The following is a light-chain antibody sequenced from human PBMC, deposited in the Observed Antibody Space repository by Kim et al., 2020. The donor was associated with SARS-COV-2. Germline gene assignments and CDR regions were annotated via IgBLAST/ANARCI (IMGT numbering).Light chain of an antibody. CDR2: DGS. J-gene: IGKJ1*01. V-gene: IGKV1-5*01. CDR3: QQYESYST. CDR1: QNIRAW. Sequence: SASVGDRAHITCRASQNIRAWLAWYQKKPGKAPKLLIYDGSILESGVPSRFSGSGSGTDFTLTINSLQPDDFATYYCQQYESYSTFGQGTKVDIK.